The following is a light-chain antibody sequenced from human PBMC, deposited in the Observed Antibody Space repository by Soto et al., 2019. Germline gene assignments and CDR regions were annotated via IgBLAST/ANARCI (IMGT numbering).Light chain of an antibody. J-gene: IGKJ4*01. Sequence: ERVMTQTPATLSVSPGERATLSCRASQSVSSDLAWYQQKPGQVPRLLIYGAFNRATGVPARFGGSGSGTEFTLTISSLQSEDFAVYYCQQYNNWPLTFGGGTKVEI. CDR1: QSVSSD. CDR3: QQYNNWPLT. CDR2: GAF. V-gene: IGKV3-15*01.